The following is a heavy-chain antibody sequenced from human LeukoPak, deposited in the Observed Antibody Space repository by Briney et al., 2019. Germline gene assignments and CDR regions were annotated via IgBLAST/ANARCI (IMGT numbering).Heavy chain of an antibody. Sequence: GGSLRLPCAASGFTFSDYYMSWIRQAPGKGLEWVSYISSSGSTIYYADSVKGRFTISRDNAKNSLYLQMNSLRAEDTAVYYCASELLYYYDSSGYYSAFDYWGQGTLVTVSS. V-gene: IGHV3-11*01. CDR2: ISSSGSTI. J-gene: IGHJ4*02. CDR3: ASELLYYYDSSGYYSAFDY. CDR1: GFTFSDYY. D-gene: IGHD3-22*01.